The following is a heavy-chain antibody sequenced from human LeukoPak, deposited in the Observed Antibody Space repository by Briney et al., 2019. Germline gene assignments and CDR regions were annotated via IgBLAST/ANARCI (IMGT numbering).Heavy chain of an antibody. CDR2: INPNSVST. J-gene: IGHJ5*02. CDR1: GYTFTGYY. CDR3: ARDRKGITMVWGVIHNWFDP. Sequence: GASVKVSCKASGYTFTGYYMHWVRQAPGQGLEWMGRINPNSVSTNYAQKFQGRVTMTRDTSISTAYMELSRLRSDDTAVYYCARDRKGITMVWGVIHNWFDPWGQGTLVTVSS. V-gene: IGHV1-2*06. D-gene: IGHD3-10*01.